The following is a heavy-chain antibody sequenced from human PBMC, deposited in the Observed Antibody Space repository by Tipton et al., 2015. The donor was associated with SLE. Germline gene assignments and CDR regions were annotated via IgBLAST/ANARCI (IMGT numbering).Heavy chain of an antibody. J-gene: IGHJ5*02. Sequence: SLRLSCAASGFTFDDYAMHWVRQAPGKGLEWVSAISGSGGSTYYADSVKGRFTISRDNSKSTLYLQMNSLRAEDTAVYYCAKDPTTVTQYNWFDPWGQGTLVTVSS. CDR3: AKDPTTVTQYNWFDP. CDR2: ISGSGGST. V-gene: IGHV3-23*01. CDR1: GFTFDDYA. D-gene: IGHD4-17*01.